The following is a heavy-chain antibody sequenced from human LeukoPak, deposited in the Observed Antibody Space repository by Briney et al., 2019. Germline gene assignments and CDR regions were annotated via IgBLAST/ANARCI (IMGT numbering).Heavy chain of an antibody. CDR3: ARDRKLAARPVAVFDY. CDR2: ISYDGSNK. J-gene: IGHJ4*02. D-gene: IGHD6-6*01. V-gene: IGHV3-30*03. Sequence: GGSLRLSCAASGFTFSSYGMHWVRQAPGKGLEWVAVISYDGSNKYYADSVKGRFTISRDNSKNTLYLQMNSLRAEDTAVYYCARDRKLAARPVAVFDYWGQGTLVTVSS. CDR1: GFTFSSYG.